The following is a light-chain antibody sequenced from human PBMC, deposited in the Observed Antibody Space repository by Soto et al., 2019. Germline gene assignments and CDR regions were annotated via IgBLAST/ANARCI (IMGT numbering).Light chain of an antibody. J-gene: IGLJ1*01. CDR3: SSYTSSSSYV. V-gene: IGLV2-14*03. CDR2: DVI. Sequence: QSALTQPASVSDSPGQSITISCIGTISDIGAFNHVSWHQQHPGKAPKLIIYDVINRPSGVSNRFSGSKTGNTASMIISGLQAEDEADYYCSSYTSSSSYVFGSGTKLTVL. CDR1: ISDIGAFNH.